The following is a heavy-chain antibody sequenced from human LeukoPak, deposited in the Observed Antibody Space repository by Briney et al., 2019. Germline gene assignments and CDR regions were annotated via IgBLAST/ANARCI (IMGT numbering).Heavy chain of an antibody. CDR2: IYHSGST. Sequence: ASETLSLTCAVSGGSISSSNWWSWVRQPPGKGLEWIGEIYHSGSTNYNPSLKSRVTISVDTSKNQFSLKLSSVTAADTAVYFCARGPYSYDSSGAFDIWGQGTMVTVSS. CDR3: ARGPYSYDSSGAFDI. V-gene: IGHV4-4*02. CDR1: GGSISSSNW. D-gene: IGHD3-22*01. J-gene: IGHJ3*02.